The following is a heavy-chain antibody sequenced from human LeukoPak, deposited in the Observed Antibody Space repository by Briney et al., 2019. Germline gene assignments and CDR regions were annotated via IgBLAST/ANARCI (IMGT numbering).Heavy chain of an antibody. CDR2: IWYDGSNK. CDR1: GFTFSSYG. CDR3: ARHGDLYYYYYMDV. V-gene: IGHV3-33*01. D-gene: IGHD3-10*01. J-gene: IGHJ6*03. Sequence: PGGSLRLSCAASGFTFSSYGMHWVRQAPGKGLEWVAVIWYDGSNKYYADSVKGRFTISRDNSKNTLYLQMNSLRAEDTAVYYCARHGDLYYYYYMDVWGKGTTVTVSS.